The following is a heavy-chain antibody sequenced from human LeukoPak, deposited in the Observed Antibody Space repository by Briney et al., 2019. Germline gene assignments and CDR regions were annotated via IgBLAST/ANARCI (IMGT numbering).Heavy chain of an antibody. D-gene: IGHD1-1*01. V-gene: IGHV1-2*02. CDR2: INPNSGGT. CDR1: GYTFTAYY. Sequence: ASVKVSCKASGYTFTAYYLHWVRQAPGQGLEWMGGINPNSGGTKYAQKFQGRVAMTRDTSISTAYMEVSRLTSDDTAVYYCARGPTTGFDYWGQGTLATVSS. CDR3: ARGPTTGFDY. J-gene: IGHJ4*02.